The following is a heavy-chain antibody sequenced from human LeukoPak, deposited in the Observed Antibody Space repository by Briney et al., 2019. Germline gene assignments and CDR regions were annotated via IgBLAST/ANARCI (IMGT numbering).Heavy chain of an antibody. CDR1: GFTFSSYG. V-gene: IGHV3-33*06. Sequence: PGGSLRLSCAASGFTFSSYGMHWVRQAPGKGLEWVAVMAHDGSNIYYAGSVKGRFTISRDNSKNTLYLQMNSLRAEDTAVYYCAKRVHYDSSAAYFDYWGQGTLVTVSS. CDR3: AKRVHYDSSAAYFDY. J-gene: IGHJ4*02. CDR2: MAHDGSNI. D-gene: IGHD3-22*01.